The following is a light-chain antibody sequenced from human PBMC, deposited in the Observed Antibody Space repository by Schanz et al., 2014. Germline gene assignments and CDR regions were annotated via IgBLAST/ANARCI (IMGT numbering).Light chain of an antibody. Sequence: QSALTQPASVSGSPGQSITISCTGTSSDVGGYNYVSWYQQHPGKAPKLMIYDVSNRPSGVSNRFSGSKSANTASLTISGLQAEDEAYYYCSSYTITTTWVFGGGTKLTVL. CDR1: SSDVGGYNY. CDR3: SSYTITTTWV. J-gene: IGLJ3*02. CDR2: DVS. V-gene: IGLV2-14*01.